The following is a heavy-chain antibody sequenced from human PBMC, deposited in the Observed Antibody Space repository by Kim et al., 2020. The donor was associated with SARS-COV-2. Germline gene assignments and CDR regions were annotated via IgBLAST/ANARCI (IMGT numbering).Heavy chain of an antibody. D-gene: IGHD5-12*01. V-gene: IGHV4-39*07. CDR3: ARERYSGYDSRYYYYYYGMDV. J-gene: IGHJ6*02. Sequence: ETLSLTCTVSGGSISSSSYYWGWIRQPPGKGLEWIGSIYYSGSTYYNPSLKSRVTISVDTSKNQFSLKLSSVTAADTAVYYCARERYSGYDSRYYYYYYGMDVWGQGTTVTVSS. CDR2: IYYSGST. CDR1: GGSISSSSYY.